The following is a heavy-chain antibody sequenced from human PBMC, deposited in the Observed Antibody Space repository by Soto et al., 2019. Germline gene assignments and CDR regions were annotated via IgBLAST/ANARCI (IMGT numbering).Heavy chain of an antibody. J-gene: IGHJ3*02. D-gene: IGHD3-3*01. Sequence: QVQLQESGPGLVKPSQTLSLTCTVSGGSLSSGDYYWSWIRQPPGKGLEWIGYIYYSGSNSYNPSLKGRVTITVDTSKNQFALKLSSVTAADTAVYHCARDSGSSGYFPDAFDIWGQGTMVTVSS. CDR1: GGSLSSGDYY. CDR2: IYYSGSN. CDR3: ARDSGSSGYFPDAFDI. V-gene: IGHV4-30-4*01.